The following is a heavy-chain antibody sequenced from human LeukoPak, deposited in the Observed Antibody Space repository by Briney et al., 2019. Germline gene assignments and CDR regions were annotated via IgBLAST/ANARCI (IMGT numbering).Heavy chain of an antibody. CDR1: GFTFSNAW. D-gene: IGHD3-10*01. V-gene: IGHV3-7*01. CDR3: ARVSSIMVRGDFDY. CDR2: IRQDGGEE. J-gene: IGHJ4*02. Sequence: GGSLRLSCAASGFTFSNAWMSWVRQAPGKGLEWVANIRQDGGEEYYVDSVKGRFTISRGNAKNSLYLQMNSLRVEDTAVYYCARVSSIMVRGDFDYWGQGTLVTVSS.